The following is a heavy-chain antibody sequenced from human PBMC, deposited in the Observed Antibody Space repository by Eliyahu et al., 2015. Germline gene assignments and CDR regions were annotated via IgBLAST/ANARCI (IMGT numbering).Heavy chain of an antibody. CDR3: ARDRNDEQPLGY. V-gene: IGHV1-46*03. J-gene: IGHJ4*02. D-gene: IGHD6-13*01. Sequence: QVQLVQSGAEVKKPGASVKVSCKASGYTFTSYYMHWVRQAPGXGLEWMGIINPNGGSTSYAQKFQGRVTLTRDTPTSTVYMELSSLRSEDTAVYYCARDRNDEQPLGYWGQGTLVTVSS. CDR1: GYTFTSYY. CDR2: INPNGGST.